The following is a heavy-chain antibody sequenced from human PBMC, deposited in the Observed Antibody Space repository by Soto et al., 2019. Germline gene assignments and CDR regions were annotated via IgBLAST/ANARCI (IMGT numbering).Heavy chain of an antibody. CDR1: GDSIKTHY. D-gene: IGHD2-2*03. J-gene: IGHJ4*02. CDR3: ASGWMAAFDN. V-gene: IGHV4-59*11. Sequence: SKTLSLSCNVTGDSIKTHYWSWIRQAPGKGLEWIGYIYYSGSTLYNPSLKRRVTISADTAKNQFSLRLTSLTAADTAVYYCASGWMAAFDNWGQGTLVTVYS. CDR2: IYYSGST.